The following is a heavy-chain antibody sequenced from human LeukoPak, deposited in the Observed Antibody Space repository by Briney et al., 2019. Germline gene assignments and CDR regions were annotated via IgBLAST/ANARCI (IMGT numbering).Heavy chain of an antibody. V-gene: IGHV3-48*01. D-gene: IGHD6-19*01. CDR3: ARVWFGEYSSGWLFDY. Sequence: GGSLRLSCAASGFTFSSYSMNWVRQAPGKGLEWVSYISSSSSTIYYADSVKGRFTISRDNAKNSLYLQMNSLRAEDTAVYYCARVWFGEYSSGWLFDYWGQGTLVTVSS. CDR1: GFTFSSYS. CDR2: ISSSSSTI. J-gene: IGHJ4*02.